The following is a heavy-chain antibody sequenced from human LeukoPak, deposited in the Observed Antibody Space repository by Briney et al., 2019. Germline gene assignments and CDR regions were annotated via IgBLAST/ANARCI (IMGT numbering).Heavy chain of an antibody. CDR3: AREWAGLFDY. J-gene: IGHJ4*02. Sequence: TGGSLRLSCAASGFTFSTYSMNWVRQAPGKGLEWVSYISSGSSSIYYADSVKGRFTISRDNAKNSLYVQMNSLRDEDTAVYYCAREWAGLFDYWGQGTLVTVSS. D-gene: IGHD1-26*01. V-gene: IGHV3-48*02. CDR2: ISSGSSSI. CDR1: GFTFSTYS.